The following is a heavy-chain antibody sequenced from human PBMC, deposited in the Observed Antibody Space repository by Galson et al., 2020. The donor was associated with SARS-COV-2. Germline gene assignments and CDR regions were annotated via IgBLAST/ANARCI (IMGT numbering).Heavy chain of an antibody. CDR1: GGSFGSYY. CDR3: ARGSVVVVTAPILGLGPHYYSYVMDV. D-gene: IGHD2-2*02. Sequence: ETSETLSLTCAVFGGSFGSYYWKWIRQPPGQGLEWIGEINHRGGTNYDPSLKSRVTISVDTSKNQFSLKLSSVTAADTAVYYCARGSVVVVTAPILGLGPHYYSYVMDVWGQGTTVTVSS. J-gene: IGHJ6*02. V-gene: IGHV4-34*01. CDR2: INHRGGT.